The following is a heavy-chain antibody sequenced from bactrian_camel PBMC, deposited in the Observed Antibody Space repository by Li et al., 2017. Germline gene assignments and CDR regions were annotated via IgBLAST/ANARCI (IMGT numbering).Heavy chain of an antibody. Sequence: HVQLVESGGGSVQAGGSLSLSCEYSGYADSNFHMGWFRQSSGKEREEVATIDSDGDTTYGDSVQGRFTISKDNAKNILYLQMNSLTPEDTAMYYCVLDPGASQCNDDPWTAQTLGIFWGQGTQVTVS. V-gene: IGHV3S53*01. CDR1: GYADSNFH. CDR3: VLDPGASQCNDDPWTAQTLGIF. CDR2: IDSDGDT. D-gene: IGHD1*01. J-gene: IGHJ4*01.